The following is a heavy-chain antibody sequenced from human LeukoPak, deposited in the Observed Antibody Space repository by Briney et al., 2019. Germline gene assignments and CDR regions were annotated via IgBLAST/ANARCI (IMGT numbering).Heavy chain of an antibody. CDR2: ISSSSSYI. V-gene: IGHV3-21*01. D-gene: IGHD4/OR15-4a*01. J-gene: IGHJ4*02. Sequence: PGGSLRLSCAASGFTFSSYSMNWVRQAPGKGLEWVSSISSSSSYIYYADSVKGRFTISRDNTKNSLYLQMNSLRAEDTAVYYCAREKAWAYGGYYFDYWGQGTLVTVSS. CDR3: AREKAWAYGGYYFDY. CDR1: GFTFSSYS.